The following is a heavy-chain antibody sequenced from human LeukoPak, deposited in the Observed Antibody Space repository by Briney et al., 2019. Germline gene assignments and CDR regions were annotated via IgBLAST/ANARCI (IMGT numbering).Heavy chain of an antibody. CDR2: ISSYNGNT. Sequence: ASVKVSCKASGYTFTSYGISWVRQAPGQGLEWMGWISSYNGNTNYAQKLQGRVTMTTDTSTSTAYMELRSLRSDDTAVYYCASARVPSKPYYYDSSGYRYYFDYWGQGTLVTVSS. CDR3: ASARVPSKPYYYDSSGYRYYFDY. V-gene: IGHV1-18*01. CDR1: GYTFTSYG. J-gene: IGHJ4*02. D-gene: IGHD3-22*01.